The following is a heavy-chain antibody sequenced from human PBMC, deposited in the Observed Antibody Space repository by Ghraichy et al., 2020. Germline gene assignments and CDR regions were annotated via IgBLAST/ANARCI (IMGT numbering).Heavy chain of an antibody. CDR2: IYSGGST. D-gene: IGHD1-7*01. V-gene: IGHV3-53*01. Sequence: LSLTCAASGFTVSSNYMSWVRQAPGKGLEWVSVIYSGGSTYYADSVKGRFTISRDNSKNTLYLQMNSLRAEDTAVYYCARETGTSGFDPWGQGTLVTVSS. CDR3: ARETGTSGFDP. CDR1: GFTVSSNY. J-gene: IGHJ5*02.